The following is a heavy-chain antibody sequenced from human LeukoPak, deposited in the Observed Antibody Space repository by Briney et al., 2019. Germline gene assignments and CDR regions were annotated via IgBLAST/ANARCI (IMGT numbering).Heavy chain of an antibody. D-gene: IGHD7-27*01. J-gene: IGHJ4*02. Sequence: GESLQISCKGSGYSFTSYWIGWVRQLPGKGLEWMGIIYPGDSDTRYSPSFQGQVTISADKSISTAYLQWSSLKASDTAMYYCARRHSGPTYYFDYWGQGTLVTVSS. CDR2: IYPGDSDT. CDR3: ARRHSGPTYYFDY. V-gene: IGHV5-51*01. CDR1: GYSFTSYW.